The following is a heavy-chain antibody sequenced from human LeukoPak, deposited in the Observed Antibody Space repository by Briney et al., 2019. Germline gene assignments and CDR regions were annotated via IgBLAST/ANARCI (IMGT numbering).Heavy chain of an antibody. J-gene: IGHJ6*03. D-gene: IGHD2-15*01. CDR3: ARGAANIYYYYLDV. CDR1: GGSIRNSY. V-gene: IGHV4-4*07. Sequence: SETLSLTCTVSGGSIRNSYWSWIRQPAGKGLEWIGRIYSSGSAGYNPSLKSRVTMSVDTSKNQFSLRLDSVTAADTAVYYYARGAANIYYYYLDVWGNGTTVTVSS. CDR2: IYSSGSA.